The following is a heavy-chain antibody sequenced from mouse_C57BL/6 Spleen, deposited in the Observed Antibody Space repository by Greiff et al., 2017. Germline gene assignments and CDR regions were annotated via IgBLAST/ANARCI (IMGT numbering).Heavy chain of an antibody. J-gene: IGHJ4*01. CDR3: ARSRGYGSSYNYAMDY. Sequence: QVQLQQPGAELVKPGASVKLSCKASGYTFTSYWMHWVKQRPGQGLEWIGMIHPNSGSTNYNEKFKSKATLTVAKSSSTAYMQLSSLTSEDSAVYYCARSRGYGSSYNYAMDYWGKGTSVTVSS. CDR1: GYTFTSYW. V-gene: IGHV1-64*01. D-gene: IGHD1-1*01. CDR2: IHPNSGST.